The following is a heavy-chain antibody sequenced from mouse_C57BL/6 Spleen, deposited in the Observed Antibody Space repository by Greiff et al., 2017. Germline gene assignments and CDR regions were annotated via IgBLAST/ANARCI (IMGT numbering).Heavy chain of an antibody. D-gene: IGHD1-1*01. V-gene: IGHV1-61*01. J-gene: IGHJ2*01. CDR2: IYPSDSET. Sequence: QVHVKQSGAELVRPGSSVKLSCKASGYTFISYWMDWVKQRPGQGLEWIGNIYPSDSETHYNQKFKDKATLTVDKSSSTAYMQLSSVTSEDSAVYYCAIYYYGSSYFDYWGQGTTLTVSS. CDR3: AIYYYGSSYFDY. CDR1: GYTFISYW.